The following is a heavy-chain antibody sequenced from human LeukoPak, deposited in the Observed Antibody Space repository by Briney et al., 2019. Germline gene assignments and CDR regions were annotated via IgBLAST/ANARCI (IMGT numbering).Heavy chain of an antibody. CDR2: IYYSGST. J-gene: IGHJ4*02. V-gene: IGHV4-30-4*07. Sequence: SETLSLTCAVYGGSFSGYSWSWIRQPPGKGLEWIGYIYYSGSTYYNPSLKSRVTISVDTSKNQFSLKLSSVTAADTAVYYCAREVTGPPPWFDYWGQGTLVTVSS. CDR1: GGSFSGYS. D-gene: IGHD1-14*01. CDR3: AREVTGPPPWFDY.